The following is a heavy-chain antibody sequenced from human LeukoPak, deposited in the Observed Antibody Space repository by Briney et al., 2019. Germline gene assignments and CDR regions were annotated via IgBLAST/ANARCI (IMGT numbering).Heavy chain of an antibody. CDR2: IKRKTDAGTT. CDR3: AKRGGSSPDRPFDY. CDR1: GFSFTNAW. V-gene: IGHV3-15*01. J-gene: IGHJ4*02. Sequence: KPGGSLRLSCAASGFSFTNAWMNWVRQAPGKGLEWVGRIKRKTDAGTTDYAAPVEGRFSISRDDSTNTLYLQMNSLKIEDTAVYYCAKRGGSSPDRPFDYWGQGTLVTVSS. D-gene: IGHD6-13*01.